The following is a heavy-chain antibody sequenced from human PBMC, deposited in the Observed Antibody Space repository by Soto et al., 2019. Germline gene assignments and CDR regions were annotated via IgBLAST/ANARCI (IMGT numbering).Heavy chain of an antibody. CDR1: GYTFTGYY. CDR3: ARDPRLGYNESSGNYDY. D-gene: IGHD3-22*01. V-gene: IGHV1-2*04. CDR2: ITPGTGGT. J-gene: IGHJ4*02. Sequence: VQLVQSGAEVKKPGASVKVSCKASGYTFTGYYIHWVRQAPGQGLEWMGWITPGTGGTRLAQKFQDWVTMTRDTSVSTVNMELSSLTSEDPGLYYCARDPRLGYNESSGNYDYGGQGTLVTVPS.